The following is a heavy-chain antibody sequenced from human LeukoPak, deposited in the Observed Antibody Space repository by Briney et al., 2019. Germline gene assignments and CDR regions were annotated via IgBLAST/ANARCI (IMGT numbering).Heavy chain of an antibody. Sequence: PSETLSLTCAVYGGSFSGYYWSWIRQPPGKGLEWIGEINHSGSTNYNPSLKSRVTISVDTSKNQFSLKLSSVTAADTAVYYCARDSIAAAGRYFDHWGQGTLVTVSS. V-gene: IGHV4-34*01. CDR3: ARDSIAAAGRYFDH. D-gene: IGHD6-13*01. CDR1: GGSFSGYY. J-gene: IGHJ4*02. CDR2: INHSGST.